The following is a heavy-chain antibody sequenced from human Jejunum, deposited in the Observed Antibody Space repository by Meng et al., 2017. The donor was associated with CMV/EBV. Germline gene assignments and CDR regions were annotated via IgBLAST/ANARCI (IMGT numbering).Heavy chain of an antibody. CDR2: IKQDGSEK. CDR1: SSNW. Sequence: SSNWMSWVRKARGKGLEWVANIKQDGSEKYYVDSVKGRFTISRDSAKNSLYLQMNSLRAEDTAVYYCARGFWDIVVVPASKSTWDYWGQGTLVTVSS. D-gene: IGHD2-2*01. J-gene: IGHJ4*02. V-gene: IGHV3-7*01. CDR3: ARGFWDIVVVPASKSTWDY.